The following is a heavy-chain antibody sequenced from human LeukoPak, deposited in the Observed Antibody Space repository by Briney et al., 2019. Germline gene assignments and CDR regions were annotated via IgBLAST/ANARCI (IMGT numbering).Heavy chain of an antibody. CDR1: GFTFDDYV. J-gene: IGHJ4*02. Sequence: GRSLRLSCAASGFTFDDYVMYWVRQAPGKGLEWVSGISWNSGSIGYADSVKGRFTISRENAKNSLYLQMNSLRAEDTALYYCAKGGGYSYGTPDYWGQGTLVTVSS. V-gene: IGHV3-9*01. D-gene: IGHD5-18*01. CDR2: ISWNSGSI. CDR3: AKGGGYSYGTPDY.